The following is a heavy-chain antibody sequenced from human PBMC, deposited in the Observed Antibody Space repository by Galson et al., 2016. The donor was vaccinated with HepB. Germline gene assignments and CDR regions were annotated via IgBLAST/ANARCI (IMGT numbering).Heavy chain of an antibody. CDR2: IFMNGDE. V-gene: IGHV2-5*01. Sequence: PALVKPTQTLTLTCEFSGFSLTHTGVGVGWIRQPPGKALEWVSHIFMNGDERYNTSLKSRLTITKDTPKNRVVLTMTNMDPVDAGTYYCARLILREWLVYFDYWGQGALVTVSS. CDR3: ARLILREWLVYFDY. D-gene: IGHD6-19*01. J-gene: IGHJ4*02. CDR1: GFSLTHTGVG.